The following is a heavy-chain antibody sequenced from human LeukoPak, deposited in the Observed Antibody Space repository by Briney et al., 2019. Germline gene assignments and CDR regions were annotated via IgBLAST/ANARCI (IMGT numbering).Heavy chain of an antibody. V-gene: IGHV4-59*01. CDR3: ARVDSSNWYEYRGYFDY. J-gene: IGHJ4*02. CDR2: IYYSGST. Sequence: PSETLSLTCTVSGGSISSYYWSWIRQPPGKGLEWIGYIYYSGSTNYNPSLKSRVTISVDTSKNQFSLKLSSVTAADTAVYYCARVDSSNWYEYRGYFDYWGQGTLVTVSS. CDR1: GGSISSYY. D-gene: IGHD6-13*01.